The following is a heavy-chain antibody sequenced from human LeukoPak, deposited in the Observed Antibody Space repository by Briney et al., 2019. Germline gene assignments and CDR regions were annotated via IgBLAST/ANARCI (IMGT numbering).Heavy chain of an antibody. Sequence: GRSLRLSCAASGFTFSSYGMHWVRQAPGKGLEWVAVIWYDGSNKYYADSVKGRFTISRDNSKNTLYLQMNSLRAEDTAVYYCAKGLGYGARLGLYWGLGTLVTVSS. D-gene: IGHD1-1*01. CDR3: AKGLGYGARLGLY. CDR2: IWYDGSNK. CDR1: GFTFSSYG. J-gene: IGHJ4*02. V-gene: IGHV3-33*06.